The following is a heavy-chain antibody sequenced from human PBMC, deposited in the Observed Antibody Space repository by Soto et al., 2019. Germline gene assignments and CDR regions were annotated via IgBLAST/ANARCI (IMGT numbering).Heavy chain of an antibody. D-gene: IGHD3-22*01. CDR2: ITPSGRFI. J-gene: IGHJ4*02. Sequence: EVVLVESGGGLVKPGGSLRLSCVASRISFSAYHMNWVRQAPGKGLEWVASITPSGRFINYADSVEGRFTISRDNTKNSLYLQMNSLRGEDTAIYYCAGTYDPADYWGPGTLVTVSS. V-gene: IGHV3-21*01. CDR3: AGTYDPADY. CDR1: RISFSAYH.